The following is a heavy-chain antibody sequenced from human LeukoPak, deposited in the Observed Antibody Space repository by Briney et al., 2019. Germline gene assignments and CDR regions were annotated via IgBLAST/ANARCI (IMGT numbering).Heavy chain of an antibody. Sequence: GESLKISCTDSGQNLRTHYINWLRQMPGKGLEWMGRIDPSDSYSDYSPSFQGHVTMTADKSTNTAYLQWNSLKTSDTAIYYCARRPAGVLADTDFLESWGQGTLVFVSS. CDR1: GQNLRTHY. D-gene: IGHD3-16*01. CDR3: ARRPAGVLADTDFLES. CDR2: IDPSDSYS. V-gene: IGHV5-10-1*01. J-gene: IGHJ4*02.